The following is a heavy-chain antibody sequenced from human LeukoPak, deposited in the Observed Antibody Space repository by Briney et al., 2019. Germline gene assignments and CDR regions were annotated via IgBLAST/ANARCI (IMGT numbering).Heavy chain of an antibody. D-gene: IGHD2-8*01. Sequence: AGGSLRLSCAASGFTFSSYAMTWVRQTPGKGLEWVSAISGSGVNTYYADSVKGRFTISRDNSKNTLYLQMNSLRAEDTAVYFCAKNRLNGNCFDDWGQGTLVTVSS. J-gene: IGHJ4*02. CDR3: AKNRLNGNCFDD. V-gene: IGHV3-23*01. CDR2: ISGSGVNT. CDR1: GFTFSSYA.